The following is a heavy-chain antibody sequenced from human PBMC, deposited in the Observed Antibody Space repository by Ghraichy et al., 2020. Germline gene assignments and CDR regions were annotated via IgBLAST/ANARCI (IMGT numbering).Heavy chain of an antibody. CDR2: ISSSGSTI. V-gene: IGHV3-48*03. CDR1: GFTFSSYE. J-gene: IGHJ4*02. CDR3: ARGFMRFDY. Sequence: GGSLRLSCAASGFTFSSYEMNWVRQAPGKGLEWVSYISSSGSTIYYAVSVKGRFTISRDNAKNSLYLQMNSLRAEDTAVYYSARGFMRFDYWGQGTLVTVSS.